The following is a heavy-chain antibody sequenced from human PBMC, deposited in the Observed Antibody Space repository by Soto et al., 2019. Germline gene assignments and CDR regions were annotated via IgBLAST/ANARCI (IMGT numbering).Heavy chain of an antibody. Sequence: QVKLVESGGAVVQSGRSLRLSCTASRFRFSAYGMHWVRQAPGKGLEWVALISDDGKTKFFTDSVEGRFTISRDNSRNTLSLHMNSMRPEDTAVYYCVKGGYKTGWPPFDHWGHGTRVTVSS. D-gene: IGHD1-1*01. V-gene: IGHV3-30*18. CDR1: RFRFSAYG. J-gene: IGHJ4*01. CDR3: VKGGYKTGWPPFDH. CDR2: ISDDGKTK.